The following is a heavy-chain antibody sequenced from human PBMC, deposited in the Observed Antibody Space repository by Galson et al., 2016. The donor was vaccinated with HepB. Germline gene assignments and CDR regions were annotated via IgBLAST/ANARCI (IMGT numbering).Heavy chain of an antibody. D-gene: IGHD4-17*01. CDR1: GFSLSTSGMA. J-gene: IGHJ6*02. CDR2: IDWNGNK. Sequence: ALVKPTQTLTMTCTFSGFSLSTSGMAVSWIRQLPGKALEWLAVIDWNGNKFYSPSLTTRLTISKDTSKNQVVLTLTNMDPVGTATYFCARYLRSHGYYVMDVWGQGTTVTVSS. V-gene: IGHV2-70*01. CDR3: ARYLRSHGYYVMDV.